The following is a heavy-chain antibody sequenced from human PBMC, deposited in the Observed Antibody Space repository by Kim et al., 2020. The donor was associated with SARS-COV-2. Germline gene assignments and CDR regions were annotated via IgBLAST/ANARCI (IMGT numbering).Heavy chain of an antibody. CDR3: ARAGSYSLDN. J-gene: IGHJ4*01. D-gene: IGHD2-15*01. V-gene: IGHV4-4*02. Sequence: YNPSLTSRVTMSVDKSKNQLSLQLTSVTAADTAIYYCARAGSYSLDNWGHGTLVTVSS.